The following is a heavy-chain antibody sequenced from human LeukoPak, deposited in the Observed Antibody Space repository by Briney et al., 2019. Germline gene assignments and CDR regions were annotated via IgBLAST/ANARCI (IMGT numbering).Heavy chain of an antibody. J-gene: IGHJ6*03. V-gene: IGHV3-20*04. Sequence: GGSLRLSCAASGFTFDDYGMSWVRQAPGKGLEWVSGINWNGGSTGYADSVKGRFTISRDNAKNSLYLQMSSLRAEDTAVYYCAKGSGSYYYYMDVWGKGTTVTVSS. CDR3: AKGSGSYYYYMDV. CDR2: INWNGGST. D-gene: IGHD3-10*01. CDR1: GFTFDDYG.